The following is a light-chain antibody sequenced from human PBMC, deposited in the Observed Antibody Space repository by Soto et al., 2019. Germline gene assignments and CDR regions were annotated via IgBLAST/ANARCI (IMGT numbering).Light chain of an antibody. J-gene: IGLJ3*02. Sequence: QSALTQPASVSGSPGRSITISCTGTSSDVGAYNYVSWYQQHPGKAPKLMIYEVSNRPSGVSDRFSGSRSGNTASLTISGLQAEDESDYYCISYTSSSTWVFGGGTKLTVL. CDR3: ISYTSSSTWV. CDR2: EVS. CDR1: SSDVGAYNY. V-gene: IGLV2-14*01.